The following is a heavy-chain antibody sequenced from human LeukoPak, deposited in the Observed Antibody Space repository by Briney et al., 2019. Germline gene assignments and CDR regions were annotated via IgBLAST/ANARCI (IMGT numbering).Heavy chain of an antibody. D-gene: IGHD6-6*01. J-gene: IGHJ4*02. CDR1: GGTFSGYA. CDR3: ARYDLAARPSLGFDY. V-gene: IGHV1-69*04. CDR2: IIPIFGIA. Sequence: ASVKVSCKASGGTFSGYAISWVRQAPGQGLEWMGRIIPIFGIANYAQKFQGRVTITADKSTSTAYMELSSLRSEDTAVYYCARYDLAARPSLGFDYWGQGTLVTVSS.